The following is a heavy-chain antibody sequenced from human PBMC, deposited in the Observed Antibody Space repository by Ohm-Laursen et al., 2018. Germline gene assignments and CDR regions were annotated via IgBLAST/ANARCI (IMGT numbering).Heavy chain of an antibody. CDR3: ARVEQYYGMDV. D-gene: IGHD5-24*01. J-gene: IGHJ6*02. V-gene: IGHV4-59*12. CDR1: GGSISSYY. CDR2: IYYSGST. Sequence: GTLSLTCSVSGGSISSYYWTWIRQPPGKGLEWIGYIYYSGSTNYNPSLKSRVTISVDTSKNQFSLKLSSVTAADTAVYYCARVEQYYGMDVWGQGTTVTVS.